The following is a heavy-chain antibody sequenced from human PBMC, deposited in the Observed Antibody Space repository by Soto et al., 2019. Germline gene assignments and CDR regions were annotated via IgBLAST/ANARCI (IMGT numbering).Heavy chain of an antibody. CDR2: INPSGGST. D-gene: IGHD4-17*01. CDR3: ARATVTTRLDFDY. V-gene: IGHV1-46*03. J-gene: IGHJ4*02. CDR1: GYTFTSYY. Sequence: ASVKVSCKASGYTFTSYYMHWVRQAPGQGLEWMGIINPSGGSTSKAQKYQGRVTKTRDTSTSTVYIEMSRLRSEDTTVYYCARATVTTRLDFDYWGQGTLVTVSS.